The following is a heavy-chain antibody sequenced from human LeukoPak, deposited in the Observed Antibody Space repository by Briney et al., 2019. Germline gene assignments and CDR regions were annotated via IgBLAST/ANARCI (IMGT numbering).Heavy chain of an antibody. CDR2: INPNSGGT. CDR1: GYTFTGYY. Sequence: ASVKVSCKASGYTFTGYYMHWVRQAPGQGLEWMGWINPNSGGTNYAQKFQGRGTMTRDTSISTAYMELSRLRSDDTAVYYCVRDLGVVVISHAADYWGQGTLVTVSS. V-gene: IGHV1-2*02. J-gene: IGHJ4*02. CDR3: VRDLGVVVISHAADY. D-gene: IGHD3-22*01.